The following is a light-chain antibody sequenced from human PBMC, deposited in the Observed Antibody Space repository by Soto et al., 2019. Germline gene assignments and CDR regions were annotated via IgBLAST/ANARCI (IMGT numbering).Light chain of an antibody. Sequence: EIVLTQSPGTLSLSPGERATLSCRASQSITSNYLAWYQQKPGQAPRLLIYDASNRATGIADRFSGSGSGTDFTLTISTLEPEDFAVYSRHQSGSSPLTFGGGTRVEIK. CDR1: QSITSNY. J-gene: IGKJ4*01. CDR2: DAS. V-gene: IGKV3-20*01. CDR3: HQSGSSPLT.